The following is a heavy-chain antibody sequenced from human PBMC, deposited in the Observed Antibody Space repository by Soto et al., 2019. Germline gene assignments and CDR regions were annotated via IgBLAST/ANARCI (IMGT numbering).Heavy chain of an antibody. CDR3: TTDLLGYFSGGSCYHDAFDI. D-gene: IGHD2-15*01. CDR1: GFTFSNAW. V-gene: IGHV3-15*01. Sequence: GGSLRLSCAASGFTFSNAWMSWVRQAPGKGLEWVGRIKSKTDGGSTDYAAPVKGRFTISRDDSKNTLYLQMNSLKTEVSAVYYCTTDLLGYFSGGSCYHDAFDIWGQGTMVTVSS. J-gene: IGHJ3*02. CDR2: IKSKTDGGST.